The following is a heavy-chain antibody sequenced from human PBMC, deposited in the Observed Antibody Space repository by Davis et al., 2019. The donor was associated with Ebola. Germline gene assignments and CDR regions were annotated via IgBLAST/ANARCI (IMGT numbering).Heavy chain of an antibody. CDR3: TTGGRSTYYYYYLEV. J-gene: IGHJ6*03. CDR2: IRSRSDGGTT. CDR1: GFTFSNVW. Sequence: PGGSLRLSCAASGFTFSNVWFTWVRQSPGKGLQWIGRIRSRSDGGTTDYATPVKGRFRMSRDDSKQTVYLDMESLKSDDTAVYYCTTGGRSTYYYYYLEVWGNGTTVTVSS. D-gene: IGHD5/OR15-5a*01. V-gene: IGHV3-15*01.